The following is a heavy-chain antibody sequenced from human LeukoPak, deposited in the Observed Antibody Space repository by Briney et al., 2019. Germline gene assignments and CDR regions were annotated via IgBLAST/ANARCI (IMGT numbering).Heavy chain of an antibody. J-gene: IGHJ4*02. CDR1: GFSFSNYW. CDR2: INQDGSVT. D-gene: IGHD6-6*01. CDR3: ARIGYSSSSFDY. Sequence: SGGSLRLSCAASGFSFSNYWMSWVRQAPGKGLEWLANINQDGSVTYYVDSVEGRFTISRDNAKNSLYLQMNSLRAGDTAVYYCARIGYSSSSFDYWGRGILVTVAS. V-gene: IGHV3-7*01.